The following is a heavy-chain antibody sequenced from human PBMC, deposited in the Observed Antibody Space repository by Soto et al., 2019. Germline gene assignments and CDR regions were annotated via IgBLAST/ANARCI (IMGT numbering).Heavy chain of an antibody. J-gene: IGHJ4*02. Sequence: SETLSLTCTVSGGSISSYYWSWIRQPPGKGLEWIGYIYYSGSTNYNPSLKSRVTISVDTSKNQFSLKLSSVTAADTAVYYCARHPDQTTFDYWGQGTLVTVSS. V-gene: IGHV4-59*08. CDR3: ARHPDQTTFDY. CDR2: IYYSGST. CDR1: GGSISSYY.